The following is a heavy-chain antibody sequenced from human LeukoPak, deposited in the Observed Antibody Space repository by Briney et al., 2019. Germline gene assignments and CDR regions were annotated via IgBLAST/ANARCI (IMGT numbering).Heavy chain of an antibody. D-gene: IGHD3-16*02. CDR2: FDPEDGET. J-gene: IGHJ4*02. CDR3: ATRPFYDYVWGSYRYFDY. CDR1: GYTLTELS. Sequence: ASVKVSCKVSGYTLTELSMHWVRQAPGKGLEWMGGFDPEDGETIYARKFQGRVTMTEDTSTDTAYMELSSLRSEDTAVYYCATRPFYDYVWGSYRYFDYWGQGTLVTVSS. V-gene: IGHV1-24*01.